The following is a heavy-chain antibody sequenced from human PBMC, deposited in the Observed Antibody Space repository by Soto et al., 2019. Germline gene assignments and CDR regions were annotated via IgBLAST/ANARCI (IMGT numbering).Heavy chain of an antibody. CDR2: IYPSDSDT. CDR3: ARPPSGTTSFFDS. V-gene: IGHV5-51*03. CDR1: GYSFTSNW. D-gene: IGHD1-7*01. J-gene: IGHJ4*02. Sequence: EVELVQSGPEVKRPGESLKISCKGSGYSFTSNWIGWVRQMPGKGLEWMGIIYPSDSDTRYSPSFQGQVTISADKSIRTAYLQWSSLKASDTAMYYCARPPSGTTSFFDSWGQGTLVTVSS.